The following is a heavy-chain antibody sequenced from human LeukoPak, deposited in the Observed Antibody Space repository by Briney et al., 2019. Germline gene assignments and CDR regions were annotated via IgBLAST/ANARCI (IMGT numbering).Heavy chain of an antibody. CDR1: GSSFSSYS. CDR3: VRDRGVRITGTTDY. D-gene: IGHD1-7*01. Sequence: GGSLRLSCAASGSSFSSYSMIWVRQAPGKGLEWVSSISSSSSYIYYADSVRGRFTISRDNAKNSLYLQMNSLRVEDTAVYYCVRDRGVRITGTTDYWGQGTLVTVSS. V-gene: IGHV3-21*01. CDR2: ISSSSSYI. J-gene: IGHJ4*02.